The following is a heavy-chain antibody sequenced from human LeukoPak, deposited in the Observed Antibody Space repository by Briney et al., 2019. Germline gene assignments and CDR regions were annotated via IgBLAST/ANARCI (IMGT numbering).Heavy chain of an antibody. D-gene: IGHD2-2*01. CDR1: GFTFDDYA. J-gene: IGHJ5*02. CDR2: ISWNSGSI. V-gene: IGHV3-9*01. Sequence: GRSLRLSCTASGFTFDDYAMHWVRQAPGKGLEWVSGISWNSGSIGYADSVKGRFTISRDNAKNSLYLQMNSLRAEDTALYYCAKGRDKYQLLSKNWFDPWGQGTLVTVSS. CDR3: AKGRDKYQLLSKNWFDP.